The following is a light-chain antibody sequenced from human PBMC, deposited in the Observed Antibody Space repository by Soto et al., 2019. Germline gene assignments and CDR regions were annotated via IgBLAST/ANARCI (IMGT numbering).Light chain of an antibody. Sequence: QSVLTKPPSVSGAPGQRVTISCTGSSSNIGAGYDVHGYQQLPGTAPKLLIYGNSNRPSGVPDRFSGSKSGTSASLAITGLQAEDEADYYCQSYDSSLSGVVFGGGTKVTVL. CDR3: QSYDSSLSGVV. J-gene: IGLJ2*01. CDR1: SSNIGAGYD. V-gene: IGLV1-40*01. CDR2: GNS.